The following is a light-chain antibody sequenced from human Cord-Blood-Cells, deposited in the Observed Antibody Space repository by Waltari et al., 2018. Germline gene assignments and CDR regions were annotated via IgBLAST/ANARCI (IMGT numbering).Light chain of an antibody. CDR3: QSYDSSLSGWV. J-gene: IGLJ3*02. CDR1: SSNIGAGYE. CDR2: GNS. Sequence: QSVLTQPPSVSGAPGQRVTISCTGSSSNIGAGYEVPSYQQLPGTAPKLLIHGNSNRPSGVPYRCSGSKSGTSASLAITGLQAEDEADYYCQSYDSSLSGWVFGGGTKLTVL. V-gene: IGLV1-40*01.